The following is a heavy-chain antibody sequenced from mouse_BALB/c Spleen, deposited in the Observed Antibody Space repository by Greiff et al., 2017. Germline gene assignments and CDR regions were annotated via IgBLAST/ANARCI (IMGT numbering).Heavy chain of an antibody. CDR2: ISSGGGST. V-gene: IGHV5-12-1*01. D-gene: IGHD1-1*01. Sequence: EVKLVESGGGLVKPGGSLKLSCAASGFAFSSYDMSWVRQTPEKRLEWVAYISSGGGSTYYPDTVKGRFTISRDNAKNTLYLQMSSLKSEDTAMYYCARRGYGSSSHFDYWGQGTTLTVSS. CDR3: ARRGYGSSSHFDY. CDR1: GFAFSSYD. J-gene: IGHJ2*01.